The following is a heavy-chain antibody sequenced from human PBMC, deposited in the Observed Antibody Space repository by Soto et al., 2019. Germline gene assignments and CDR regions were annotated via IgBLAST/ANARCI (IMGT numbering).Heavy chain of an antibody. CDR2: ISGSGGST. Sequence: GGSLRLSCAASGFTFSSYAMSWVRQAPGKGLEWVSAISGSGGSTYYADSVKGRFTISRDNSKNTLYLQMKSLRAEDTAIYYCAIGTSPNVDYYDSSGYFDYWGQGTLVTAPQ. CDR1: GFTFSSYA. D-gene: IGHD3-22*01. V-gene: IGHV3-23*01. J-gene: IGHJ4*02. CDR3: AIGTSPNVDYYDSSGYFDY.